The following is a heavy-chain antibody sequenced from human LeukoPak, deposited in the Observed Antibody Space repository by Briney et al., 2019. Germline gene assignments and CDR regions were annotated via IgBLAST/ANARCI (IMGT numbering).Heavy chain of an antibody. CDR2: ISGSGGST. Sequence: GGSLRLSCAASGFTFSSYAMSWVRQAPGKGLEWVSAISGSGGSTYYADSVKGRFTISRDNSKNTLYLQMNSLRAEDTAVYYCAKDARTNYKAVAGTFYFDYWGQGTLVTVSS. D-gene: IGHD6-19*01. CDR3: AKDARTNYKAVAGTFYFDY. J-gene: IGHJ4*02. V-gene: IGHV3-23*01. CDR1: GFTFSSYA.